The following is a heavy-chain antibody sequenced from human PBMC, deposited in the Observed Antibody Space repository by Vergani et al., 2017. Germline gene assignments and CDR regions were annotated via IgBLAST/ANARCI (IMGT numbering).Heavy chain of an antibody. Sequence: VQLVESGGGVVQPGGSLRLSCAASGFTFSSYWMSWVRQAPGKGLEWVANIKQDGSEKYYVDSVKGRFTISRDNAKNSLYLQMNSLRAEDTAVYYCARDSSGWLYYFDYWGQGTLVTVSS. D-gene: IGHD6-19*01. V-gene: IGHV3-7*01. J-gene: IGHJ4*02. CDR1: GFTFSSYW. CDR2: IKQDGSEK. CDR3: ARDSSGWLYYFDY.